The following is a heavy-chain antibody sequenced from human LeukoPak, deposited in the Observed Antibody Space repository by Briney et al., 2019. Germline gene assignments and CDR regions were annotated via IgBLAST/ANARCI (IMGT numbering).Heavy chain of an antibody. V-gene: IGHV3-30*18. CDR2: ISYDGSNK. D-gene: IGHD5-12*01. J-gene: IGHJ4*02. Sequence: GGPLTLFCAATGHTLSSYGTLCVRRARDKGREWGAFISYDGSNKYYADSVKGRFTISRDNSKNTLYLQMNSLRAEDTAVYYCAKDGQIAATSYYDYWGQGTLITVSS. CDR1: GHTLSSYG. CDR3: AKDGQIAATSYYDY.